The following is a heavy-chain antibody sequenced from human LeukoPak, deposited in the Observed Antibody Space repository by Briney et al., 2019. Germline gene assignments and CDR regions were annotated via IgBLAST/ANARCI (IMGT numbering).Heavy chain of an antibody. V-gene: IGHV4-59*01. J-gene: IGHJ4*02. D-gene: IGHD3-10*01. CDR2: IYYSGST. Sequence: SQTLSLTCTVSGASISSYYWSWIRQPPGKGLEWVGYIYYSGSTNYNPSLKSRVTISVDTSKNQFSLKLRSVTAADTAVYYCARYYGSGSYPFDYWGQGTLVTVSS. CDR1: GASISSYY. CDR3: ARYYGSGSYPFDY.